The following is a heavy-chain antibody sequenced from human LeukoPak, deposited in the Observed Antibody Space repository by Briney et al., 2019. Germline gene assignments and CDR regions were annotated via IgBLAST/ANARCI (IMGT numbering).Heavy chain of an antibody. J-gene: IGHJ4*02. CDR2: VNTDGSAT. V-gene: IGHV3-74*01. D-gene: IGHD2-2*01. Sequence: GGSLRLSCAASGFTFSNYWMHWVRQAPGKGLVWVSRVNTDGSATTYADSVKGRFTISRGNAKNTVYLQMNSLRAEDTAVYYCARDRGHAYFFDYWGQGALVTVSS. CDR1: GFTFSNYW. CDR3: ARDRGHAYFFDY.